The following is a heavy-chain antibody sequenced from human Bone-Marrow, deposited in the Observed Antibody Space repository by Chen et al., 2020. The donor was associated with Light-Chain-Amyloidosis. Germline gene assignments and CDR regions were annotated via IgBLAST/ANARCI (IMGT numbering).Heavy chain of an antibody. V-gene: IGHV5-51*01. Sequence: GPEVKKPGESLKISCKGSGYTFPNYWIGWVRQMPGKGLESMGVIYPDDSDARYSPSFEGQVTISADKSITTAYLQWRSLKASDTAMYYCARRRDGYNFDYWGQGTLVTVSS. D-gene: IGHD5-12*01. CDR3: ARRRDGYNFDY. CDR1: GYTFPNYW. CDR2: IYPDDSDA. J-gene: IGHJ4*02.